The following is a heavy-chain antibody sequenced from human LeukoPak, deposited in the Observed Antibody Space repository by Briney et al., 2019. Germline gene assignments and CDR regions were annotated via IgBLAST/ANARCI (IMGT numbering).Heavy chain of an antibody. J-gene: IGHJ5*02. CDR2: IYYSGST. Sequence: PSETLSLTCTVSGGSISSSSYYWGWIRQPPGKGLEWIGSIYYSGSTYYNPSLKSRVTISVDTSKNQFSLKLSSVTAADTAVYYCARIGIAARGFDPWGQGTLVTVSS. CDR1: GGSISSSSYY. V-gene: IGHV4-39*07. D-gene: IGHD6-6*01. CDR3: ARIGIAARGFDP.